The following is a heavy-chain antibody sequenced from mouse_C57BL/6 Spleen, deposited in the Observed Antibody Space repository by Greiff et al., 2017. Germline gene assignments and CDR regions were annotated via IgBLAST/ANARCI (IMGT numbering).Heavy chain of an antibody. CDR3: ARSEDYYAMDY. CDR2: INPNNGGT. CDR1: GYTFTDYN. V-gene: IGHV1-18*01. J-gene: IGHJ4*01. Sequence: EVQLQQSGPELVKPGASVKISCKASGYTFTDYNMDWVKQSPGKSLEWIGDINPNNGGTIYNQKFKGKATLTVDKSSSTAYMELRSLTSEDTAVYYCARSEDYYAMDYWGQGTSVTVAS.